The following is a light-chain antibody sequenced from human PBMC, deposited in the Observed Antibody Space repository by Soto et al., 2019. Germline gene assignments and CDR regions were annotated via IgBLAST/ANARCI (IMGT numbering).Light chain of an antibody. CDR2: DES. CDR3: HHYTRSPIFT. CDR1: QSVADNH. Sequence: EVVLTQSPGTLSLSAGERATLSCRASQSVADNHLAWYQQKPGQAPRLLIYDESTRAAGIPDRFSGSGSGTDFTLTISRLEPEDFGVYFCHHYTRSPIFTFGPGTTVD. V-gene: IGKV3-20*01. J-gene: IGKJ3*01.